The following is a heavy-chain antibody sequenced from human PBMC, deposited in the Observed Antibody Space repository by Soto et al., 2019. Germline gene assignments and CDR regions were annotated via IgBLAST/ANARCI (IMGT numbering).Heavy chain of an antibody. CDR3: ARGWGFYDSSGYTFDY. CDR1: GYTFTSYG. CDR2: IRSSAYNGNT. V-gene: IGHV1-18*01. Sequence: QVQLVQSGAEVKKPGASVKVSCKASGYTFTSYGISWVRQAPGQGLEWMGWIRSSAYNGNTNYAQKLQGRVTMTTDTSTSKAYMELRSLRSDDTAVYYCARGWGFYDSSGYTFDYWGQGTLVTVSS. D-gene: IGHD3-22*01. J-gene: IGHJ4*02.